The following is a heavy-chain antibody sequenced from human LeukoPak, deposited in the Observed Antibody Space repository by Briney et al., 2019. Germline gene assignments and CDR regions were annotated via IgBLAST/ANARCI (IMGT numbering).Heavy chain of an antibody. D-gene: IGHD1/OR15-1a*01. CDR3: AAAGNTDDP. V-gene: IGHV1-69*05. CDR1: GGTFSSYA. J-gene: IGHJ5*02. Sequence: ASVTVSFKASGGTFSSYAISWVRQAPGQGLEWMGRIIPIFCTANYAQKFQGRVTITTDESTSTAYMELSSLRSEDTAVYYCAAAGNTDDPWGQGTLVTVSS. CDR2: IIPIFCTA.